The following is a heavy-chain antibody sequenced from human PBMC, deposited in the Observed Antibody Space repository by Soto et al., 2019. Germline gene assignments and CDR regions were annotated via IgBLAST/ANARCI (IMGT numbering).Heavy chain of an antibody. V-gene: IGHV1-69*08. CDR2: IIPALGTA. CDR3: ARPDFGDYWYFDL. D-gene: IGHD4-17*01. Sequence: QDQLVQSGAEVKKPGSSVKVSCKASGGTFSSHTFSWVRQDPGQGLEWMGRIIPALGTATYAQKFQGRVTITADESGTTVYMELNILGSEDTAVYYCARPDFGDYWYFDLWVRSSLGTVSS. CDR1: GGTFSSHT. J-gene: IGHJ2*01.